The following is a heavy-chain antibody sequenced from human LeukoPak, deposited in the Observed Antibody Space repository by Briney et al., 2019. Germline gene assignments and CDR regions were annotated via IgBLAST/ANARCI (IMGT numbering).Heavy chain of an antibody. CDR3: GRAFPPLRTSSAGDL. CDR2: ISYLSSHV. Sequence: GGSLRLSCSASGFTFSDYDMNWARQAPGKGLEWVSSISYLSSHVYYGDSVKGRFSISRDNAKNSLYLQMNSLGAEDTAIYYCGRAFPPLRTSSAGDLWGQGILVTVSS. J-gene: IGHJ4*02. V-gene: IGHV3-21*01. D-gene: IGHD3-16*01. CDR1: GFTFSDYD.